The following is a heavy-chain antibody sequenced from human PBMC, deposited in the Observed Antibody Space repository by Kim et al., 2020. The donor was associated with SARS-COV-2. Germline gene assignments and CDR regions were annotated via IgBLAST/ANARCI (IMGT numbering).Heavy chain of an antibody. Sequence: GGSLRLSCAASGFTFSNYEMNWVRQAPGKGLEWLSYISTGGDTIYYTDSVKGRFTISRDDARESLYLQLNSLRAEDTAVYYCASQRKAHFDSWGQGTLVTVSS. CDR3: ASQRKAHFDS. J-gene: IGHJ4*02. V-gene: IGHV3-48*03. CDR1: GFTFSNYE. CDR2: ISTGGDTI.